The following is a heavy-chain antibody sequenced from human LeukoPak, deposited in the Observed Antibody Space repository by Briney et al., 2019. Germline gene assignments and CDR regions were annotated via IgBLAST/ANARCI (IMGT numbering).Heavy chain of an antibody. Sequence: PPETLSLTCTVSGGSISSGGYYWSWIRQHPGKGLEWIGYIYYSGSTYYNPSLKSRVTISVDTSKNQFSLKLSSVTAADTAVYYCARSTTVALDYWGQGTLVTVSS. J-gene: IGHJ4*02. V-gene: IGHV4-31*03. CDR3: ARSTTVALDY. D-gene: IGHD4-23*01. CDR2: IYYSGST. CDR1: GGSISSGGYY.